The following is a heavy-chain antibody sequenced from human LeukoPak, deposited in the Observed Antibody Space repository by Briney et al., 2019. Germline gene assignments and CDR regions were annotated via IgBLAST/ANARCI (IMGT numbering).Heavy chain of an antibody. CDR1: GFTFSSYG. D-gene: IGHD1-26*01. J-gene: IGHJ4*02. Sequence: PGGSLRLSCAASGFTFSSYGMSWVRQAPGKGLEWVSAISGSGGSTYYADSVKGRFTISRDNSKNTLYLQMNSLRAEDTAVYYCAKVGGSPIALYYFDYWGQGTLVTVSS. V-gene: IGHV3-23*01. CDR3: AKVGGSPIALYYFDY. CDR2: ISGSGGST.